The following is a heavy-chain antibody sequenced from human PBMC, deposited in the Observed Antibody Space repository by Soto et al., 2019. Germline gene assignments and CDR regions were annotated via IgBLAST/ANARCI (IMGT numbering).Heavy chain of an antibody. CDR3: ARDQWMASDYYYYGMDV. CDR2: INSDGSST. Sequence: GGSLRLSCAASGFTFSSYWMHWVRQAPGKGLVWVSRINSDGSSTSYADSVKGRFTISRDNAKNTLYLQMNSLRAEDTAVYYCARDQWMASDYYYYGMDVWGQGTTVTVSS. J-gene: IGHJ6*02. D-gene: IGHD6-19*01. CDR1: GFTFSSYW. V-gene: IGHV3-74*01.